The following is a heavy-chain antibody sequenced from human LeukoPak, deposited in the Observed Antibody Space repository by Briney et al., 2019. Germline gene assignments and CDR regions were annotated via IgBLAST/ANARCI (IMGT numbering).Heavy chain of an antibody. V-gene: IGHV3-23*01. CDR3: AKLGHQVATIPYFDY. CDR1: GFTFSDYY. D-gene: IGHD5-12*01. CDR2: ISGSGGST. J-gene: IGHJ4*02. Sequence: GGSLRLSCAASGFTFSDYYMSWIRQAPGKGLEWVSAISGSGGSTYYADSVKGRFTISRDNSKNTLYLQMNSLRAEDTAVYYCAKLGHQVATIPYFDYWGQGTLVTVSS.